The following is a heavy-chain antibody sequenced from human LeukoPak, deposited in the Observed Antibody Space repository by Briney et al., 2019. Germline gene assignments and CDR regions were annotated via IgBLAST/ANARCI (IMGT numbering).Heavy chain of an antibody. J-gene: IGHJ2*01. Sequence: PGGSLRLSCAASGFTFSSYAMHWVRQAPGKGLEYVSAISSNGGSTYYANSVKGRFTISRDNSKNTLYLQMGSLRAEDMAVHYCARSRGDGYNFEDWYFDLWGRGTLVTVSS. D-gene: IGHD5-24*01. CDR3: ARSRGDGYNFEDWYFDL. V-gene: IGHV3-64*01. CDR2: ISSNGGST. CDR1: GFTFSSYA.